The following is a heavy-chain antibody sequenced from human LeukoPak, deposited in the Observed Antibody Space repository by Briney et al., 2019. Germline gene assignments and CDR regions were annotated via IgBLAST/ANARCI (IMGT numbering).Heavy chain of an antibody. CDR2: ISYDGSNK. D-gene: IGHD2-15*01. Sequence: GSLRLSCAASGFTLSSYGIHWVRQAPGKGLEWVAVISYDGSNKYYADSVKGRFTISRDNSKNTLYLQMNSLRAEDTAVYYCARDASDIVVVVAATRGAYFDYWGQGTLVTVSS. CDR1: GFTLSSYG. J-gene: IGHJ4*02. CDR3: ARDASDIVVVVAATRGAYFDY. V-gene: IGHV3-30*19.